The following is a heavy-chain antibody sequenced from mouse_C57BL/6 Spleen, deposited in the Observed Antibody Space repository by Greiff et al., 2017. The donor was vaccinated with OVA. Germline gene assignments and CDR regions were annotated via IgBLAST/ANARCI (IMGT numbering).Heavy chain of an antibody. J-gene: IGHJ1*03. D-gene: IGHD2-3*01. CDR3: ARSPDGYYGYFDV. V-gene: IGHV1-58*01. CDR1: GYTFTSYG. Sequence: VQLKESGAELVRPGSSVKMSCKTSGYTFTSYGINWVKQRPGQGLEWIGYIYIGNGYTEYNEKFKGKATLTSDTSPSTAYMQLSSLTSEDSAIYFCARSPDGYYGYFDVWGTGTTVTVSS. CDR2: IYIGNGYT.